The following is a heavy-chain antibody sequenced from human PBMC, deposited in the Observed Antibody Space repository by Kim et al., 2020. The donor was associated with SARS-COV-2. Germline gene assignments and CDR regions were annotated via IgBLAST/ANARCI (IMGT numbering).Heavy chain of an antibody. Sequence: SETLSLTCRVSGGSISSGGYAWSWLRQAPGKGPVWIGYIYYSGTSHHNPALSRRVTLSTERSQNQITLHPRTVTAAAAAGYSCARGAAIIGVGFWAFDP. CDR1: GGSISSGGYA. D-gene: IGHD3-3*01. V-gene: IGHV4-30-2*01. CDR2: IYYSGTS. J-gene: IGHJ2*01. CDR3: ARGAAIIGVGFWAFDP.